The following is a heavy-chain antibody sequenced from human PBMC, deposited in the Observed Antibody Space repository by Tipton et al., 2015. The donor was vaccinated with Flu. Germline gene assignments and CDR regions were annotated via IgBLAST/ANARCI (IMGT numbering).Heavy chain of an antibody. V-gene: IGHV4-59*01. CDR1: GGSISSYY. CDR3: ARDRPNYYYYGMDV. Sequence: TLSLTCTVSGGSISSYYWSWIRQPPGKGLEWIWYIYYSGSTNYNPSLKSRVTISVDTSKNQFSMKLSSVTAADTAVYYCARDRPNYYYYGMDVWGQGTTVTVSS. CDR2: IYYSGST. J-gene: IGHJ6*02.